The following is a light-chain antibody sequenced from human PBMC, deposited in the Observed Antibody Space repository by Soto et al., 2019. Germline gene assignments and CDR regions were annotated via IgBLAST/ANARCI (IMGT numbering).Light chain of an antibody. Sequence: EIVMTQSPATLSVSPGERATLSCRASQSVSSYLSWYQQKPGQAPRLLIYDASNRATGIPARFSGSGSGTDFTLTISSLEPEDFAVYDCQQRSNWPPLTFGQGTRLDIK. CDR1: QSVSSY. V-gene: IGKV3-11*01. CDR3: QQRSNWPPLT. CDR2: DAS. J-gene: IGKJ5*01.